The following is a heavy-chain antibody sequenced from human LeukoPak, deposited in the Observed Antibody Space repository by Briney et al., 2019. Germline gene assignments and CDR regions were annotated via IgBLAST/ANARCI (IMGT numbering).Heavy chain of an antibody. Sequence: PGGSLRLSCAASGXTFSTYWMNWVRQAPGKGQEWVANMNHDGTEKYYVDSVKGRCTISRDNAKNSVFLQMYSLRAEDTGVYYCTRARYPYTAGWFSFDYWGQGTLVTVSS. V-gene: IGHV3-7*04. CDR2: MNHDGTEK. CDR3: TRARYPYTAGWFSFDY. D-gene: IGHD6-19*01. CDR1: GXTFSTYW. J-gene: IGHJ4*02.